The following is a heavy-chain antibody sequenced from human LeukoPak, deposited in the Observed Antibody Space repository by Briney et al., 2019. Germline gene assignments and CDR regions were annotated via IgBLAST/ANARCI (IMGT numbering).Heavy chain of an antibody. CDR3: ARKDGDY. J-gene: IGHJ4*02. CDR2: IYTSGST. V-gene: IGHV4-4*07. CDR1: GASITSFH. Sequence: SETLSLTCAVSGASITSFHWTWFRQPAGRGLEWIGLIYTSGSTLYNPSLQSRVAMSVDVTKNQLSLKLSYVTAADAATYYCARKDGDYWGRGTLVTVSS. D-gene: IGHD6-6*01.